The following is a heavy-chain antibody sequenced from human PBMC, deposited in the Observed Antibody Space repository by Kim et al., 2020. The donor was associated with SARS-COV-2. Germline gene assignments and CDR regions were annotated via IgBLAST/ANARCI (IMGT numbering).Heavy chain of an antibody. D-gene: IGHD2-2*01. CDR2: IYPGDSDT. J-gene: IGHJ4*02. Sequence: GESLKISCKGSGYSFTSYWIGWVRQMPGKGLEWMGIIYPGDSDTRYSPSFQGQVTISADKSISTAYLQWSSLKASDTAMYYCARHGDCSSTSCSLDYWGQGTLVTVAS. CDR1: GYSFTSYW. CDR3: ARHGDCSSTSCSLDY. V-gene: IGHV5-51*01.